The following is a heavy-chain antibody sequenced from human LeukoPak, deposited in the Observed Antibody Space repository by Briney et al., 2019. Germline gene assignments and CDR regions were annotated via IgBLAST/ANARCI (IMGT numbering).Heavy chain of an antibody. CDR3: ARVGASTIWSGYTDAFDI. J-gene: IGHJ3*02. Sequence: PSETLSLTCTVSGGSISSYYWSWIRQPPGKGLEWIGYIYYSGSTNYNPSHKSRDTISVDTSKNQFSLKLSSVTAADTAVYYCARVGASTIWSGYTDAFDIWGQGTMVTVSS. V-gene: IGHV4-59*01. CDR1: GGSISSYY. CDR2: IYYSGST. D-gene: IGHD3-3*01.